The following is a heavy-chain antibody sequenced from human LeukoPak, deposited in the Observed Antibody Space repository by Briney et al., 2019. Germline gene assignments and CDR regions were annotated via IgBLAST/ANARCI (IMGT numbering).Heavy chain of an antibody. J-gene: IGHJ4*02. V-gene: IGHV4-34*01. CDR2: INHSGST. CDR1: GGSFSGYY. Sequence: SETLPLTCAVYGGSFSGYYWSWIRQPPGKGLEWIGEINHSGSTNYNPSLKSRVTISVDTSKNQFSLKLSSVTAADTAVYYCARVRLISAAGFDYGGQGTLVNGAS. CDR3: ARVRLISAAGFDY. D-gene: IGHD6-13*01.